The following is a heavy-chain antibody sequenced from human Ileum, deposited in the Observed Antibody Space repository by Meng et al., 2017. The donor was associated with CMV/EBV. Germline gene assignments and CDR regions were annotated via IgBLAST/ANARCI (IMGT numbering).Heavy chain of an antibody. D-gene: IGHD3-22*01. Sequence: EVQLVESXXGLVKXGGYLRLSXSASGFPFSGVWMSWVRQAPGKGLEWVGRIKSKTAGGTADYAAPVQGRFTISRDDSQNMLYLQMNSLRIEDTAIYYCTTTFHSDSSGRQWGQGTLVNVSS. J-gene: IGHJ4*02. CDR1: GFPFSGVW. V-gene: IGHV3-15*01. CDR3: TTTFHSDSSGRQ. CDR2: IKSKTAGGTA.